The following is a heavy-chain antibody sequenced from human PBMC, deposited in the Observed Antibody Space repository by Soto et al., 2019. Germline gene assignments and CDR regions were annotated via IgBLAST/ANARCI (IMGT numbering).Heavy chain of an antibody. CDR1: GFTFSSYG. Sequence: QVQLVESGGGVVQPGRSLRLSCAASGFTFSSYGMHWVRQAPGKGLEWVAVISYDGSNKYYAGSVKGRITISRDNYKNTLYLQMNSLRADDTAVDYCAKEPDSGVDYWGQGTLVTVSS. CDR2: ISYDGSNK. D-gene: IGHD1-26*01. V-gene: IGHV3-30*18. CDR3: AKEPDSGVDY. J-gene: IGHJ4*02.